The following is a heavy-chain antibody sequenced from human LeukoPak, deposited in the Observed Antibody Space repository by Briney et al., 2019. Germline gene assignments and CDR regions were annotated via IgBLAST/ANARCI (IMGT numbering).Heavy chain of an antibody. CDR2: ISGSGGST. J-gene: IGHJ4*02. CDR1: GFTFSRYA. Sequence: GGSLRLSCAASGFTFSRYALSWVRQAPGKGLEWVSAISGSGGSTYYTDSVKGRFTTSRDNSKNTLYLQMNSLRAEDTAVYYCAKGVYTWYYFDYWGQGTLVTVSS. CDR3: AKGVYTWYYFDY. D-gene: IGHD3-16*01. V-gene: IGHV3-23*01.